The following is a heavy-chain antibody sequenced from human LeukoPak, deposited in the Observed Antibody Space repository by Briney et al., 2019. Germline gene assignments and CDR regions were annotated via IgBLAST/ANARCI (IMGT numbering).Heavy chain of an antibody. CDR1: EYSFTSYW. D-gene: IGHD6-13*01. J-gene: IGHJ4*02. CDR3: ATYRSGWYYFDY. Sequence: GKSLKISGKGSEYSFTSYWIGWVRPMTGKGLEWMGIIYPGESDTRYKPPFQSQVTISADKSISTAYLQWSSPEASDTAMYYCATYRSGWYYFDYWGQGTLVTVSS. CDR2: IYPGESDT. V-gene: IGHV5-51*01.